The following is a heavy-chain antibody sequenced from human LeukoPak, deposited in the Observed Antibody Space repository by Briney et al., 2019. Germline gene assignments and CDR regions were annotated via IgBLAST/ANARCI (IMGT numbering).Heavy chain of an antibody. Sequence: GGSLTLSCAASGFPFSSYSMTWVRQAPGKGLEWVANIKPDGTTKFYVDSVKGRFTISRDNALNSLYLQMNSLRAEDTAIYYCARSIPYGTTWYGRSDYWGQGTLVTVSS. J-gene: IGHJ4*02. CDR2: IKPDGTTK. V-gene: IGHV3-7*03. CDR3: ARSIPYGTTWYGRSDY. CDR1: GFPFSSYS. D-gene: IGHD6-13*01.